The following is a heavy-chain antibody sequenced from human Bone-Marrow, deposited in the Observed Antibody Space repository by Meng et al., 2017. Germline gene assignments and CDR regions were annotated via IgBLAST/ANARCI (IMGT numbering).Heavy chain of an antibody. Sequence: GESLKISCAASGFTFSSYAMHWVRQAPGKGLEWVAVISYDGSNKYYADSVKGRFTISRDNSKNTLYLQMSSLITEDTAVYFCATGAAAADHWGQGILVTVSS. V-gene: IGHV3-30*07. CDR1: GFTFSSYA. J-gene: IGHJ4*02. CDR2: ISYDGSNK. CDR3: ATGAAAADH. D-gene: IGHD6-13*01.